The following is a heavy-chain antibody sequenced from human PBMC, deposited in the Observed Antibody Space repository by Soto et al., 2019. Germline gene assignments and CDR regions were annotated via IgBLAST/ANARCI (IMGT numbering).Heavy chain of an antibody. V-gene: IGHV3-21*01. CDR3: ASRHYGMDV. J-gene: IGHJ6*02. CDR2: ITSSSTYI. Sequence: EVELVESGGGLVKPGGSLRLSCAASGFTFSSYSMNWVRQAPGKGLEWVSSITSSSTYIYYADSVKGRFTISRDNAQNSRYQQMNSLRAEDTAAYYCASRHYGMDVWGQGTTVTVSS. CDR1: GFTFSSYS.